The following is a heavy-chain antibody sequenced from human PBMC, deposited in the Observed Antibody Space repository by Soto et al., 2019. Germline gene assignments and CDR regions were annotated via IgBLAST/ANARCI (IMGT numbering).Heavy chain of an antibody. Sequence: SETLSLTCTVSGGSISSYYWSWIRQPPGKGLEWIGYIYYSGSTNYNPSLKSRVTISVDTSKNQFSLKLSSVTAADTAVYYCARGLCVVFGVAPLDWFDPWGQGTLVTVSS. CDR3: ARGLCVVFGVAPLDWFDP. CDR1: GGSISSYY. J-gene: IGHJ5*02. V-gene: IGHV4-59*01. D-gene: IGHD3-3*01. CDR2: IYYSGST.